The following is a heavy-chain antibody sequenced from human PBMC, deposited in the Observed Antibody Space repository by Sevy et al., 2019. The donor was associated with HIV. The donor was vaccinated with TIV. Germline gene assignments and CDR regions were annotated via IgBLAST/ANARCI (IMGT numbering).Heavy chain of an antibody. D-gene: IGHD3-10*01. CDR1: GGSTISY. CDR3: TSDSGAPQNWFDP. Sequence: SETLSLTCTVSGGSTISYWSWIRQPPGKGLEWIGYMFYSGATNYNPSLKSRVTISLDTSKNQCTLNLSSVTAADTAVYYCTSDSGAPQNWFDPWGQGTLVTVSS. J-gene: IGHJ5*02. V-gene: IGHV4-59*01. CDR2: MFYSGAT.